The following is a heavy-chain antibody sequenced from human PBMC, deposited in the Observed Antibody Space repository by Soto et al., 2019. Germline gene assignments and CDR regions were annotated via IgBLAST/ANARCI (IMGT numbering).Heavy chain of an antibody. CDR3: AGDPDSHYNDSHASSYP. J-gene: IGHJ5*02. D-gene: IGHD4-4*01. CDR2: IIPIIGII. CDR1: GGTFSTYT. V-gene: IGHV1-69*08. Sequence: QVQLVQSGAEVKKPGSSVKVSCKASGGTFSTYTITWVRQAPGQGLEWMGRIIPIIGIINYAQKFQGRVPISADKFTGTAYMELTGLRSDDTAVYYCAGDPDSHYNDSHASSYPWGQGTLVPVSS.